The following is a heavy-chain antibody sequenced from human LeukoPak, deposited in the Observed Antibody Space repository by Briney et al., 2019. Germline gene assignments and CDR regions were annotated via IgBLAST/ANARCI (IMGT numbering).Heavy chain of an antibody. J-gene: IGHJ5*02. CDR2: IIQDGSEK. D-gene: IGHD1-7*01. Sequence: GGSLRLSCAASGFTFRSYWMSWVRQAPGKGLEWVANIIQDGSEKYYVDSVKGRFTISRGNAKKSLYLQMNSLRADDTAVYYCARAFRLNYFDPWGQGTLVTVSS. CDR1: GFTFRSYW. V-gene: IGHV3-7*05. CDR3: ARAFRLNYFDP.